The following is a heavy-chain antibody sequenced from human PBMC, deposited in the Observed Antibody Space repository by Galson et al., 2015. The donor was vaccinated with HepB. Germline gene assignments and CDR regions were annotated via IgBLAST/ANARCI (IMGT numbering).Heavy chain of an antibody. CDR1: GFNVSRNY. CDR3: ATSGRLWEVFDY. Sequence: SLRLSCAVSGFNVSRNYMSWVRQAPGKGLEWVSVLYSGGSTYYIDSVKGRFTISRDSSKNTLFLQMNNLRGEDTAVYYCATSGRLWEVFDYWGQGSLVTVSS. CDR2: LYSGGST. D-gene: IGHD1-26*01. J-gene: IGHJ4*02. V-gene: IGHV3-66*01.